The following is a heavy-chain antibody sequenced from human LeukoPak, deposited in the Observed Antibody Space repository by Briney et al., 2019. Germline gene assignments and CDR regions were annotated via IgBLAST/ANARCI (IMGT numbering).Heavy chain of an antibody. CDR2: IYYSGST. J-gene: IGHJ3*02. Sequence: PSETLSLTCTVSGGSISSSSYYWGWIRQPPGKGLEWIGSIYYSGSTYYNPSLKSRVTISVDTSKNQFSLKLSSVTAADTAVYYCARYDGWIDAFDIWGQGTMVTVSS. CDR1: GGSISSSSYY. CDR3: ARYDGWIDAFDI. V-gene: IGHV4-39*07. D-gene: IGHD6-19*01.